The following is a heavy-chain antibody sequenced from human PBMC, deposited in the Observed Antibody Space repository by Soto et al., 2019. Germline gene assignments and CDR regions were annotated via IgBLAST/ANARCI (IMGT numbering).Heavy chain of an antibody. CDR2: IIRIFHTS. V-gene: IGHV1-69*01. D-gene: IGHD5-12*01. CDR1: GGTFSSYA. J-gene: IGHJ4*02. Sequence: QLQLVQSGAEVKKPGSSVKVSCKASGGTFSSYAFSWVRQAPGQGLEWMGGIIRIFHTSTYAQKFQGRVTITADESTSTAYMELISLRSDDTAVYYCVHRRDGYNSAFFDYWGQGTLVTVSS. CDR3: VHRRDGYNSAFFDY.